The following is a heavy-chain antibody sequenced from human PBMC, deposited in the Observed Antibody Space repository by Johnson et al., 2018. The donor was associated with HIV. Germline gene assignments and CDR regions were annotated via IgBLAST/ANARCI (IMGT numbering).Heavy chain of an antibody. CDR3: ATDIVVVLAVTGTGAAFDI. Sequence: VQLVESGGGVVQPGGSLRLSCAASGFTFSSYAMHWVRQAPGKGLEWVANIKQDGSEKYYVDSVKGRFTISRDNAKNSLYLQMNSLRAEDTAVYYCATDIVVVLAVTGTGAAFDIWGQGTMVTVSS. CDR1: GFTFSSYA. CDR2: IKQDGSEK. V-gene: IGHV3-7*01. J-gene: IGHJ3*02. D-gene: IGHD2-15*01.